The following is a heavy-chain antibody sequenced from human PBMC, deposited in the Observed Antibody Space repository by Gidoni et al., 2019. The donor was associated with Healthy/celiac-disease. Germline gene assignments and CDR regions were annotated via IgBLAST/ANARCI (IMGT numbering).Heavy chain of an antibody. D-gene: IGHD2-2*01. J-gene: IGHJ2*01. CDR1: GFTFTRYA. CDR3: AKGGPIVVVPAAASYWCFDL. V-gene: IGHV3-23*01. Sequence: EVQLLAPGGGVVQTGGYLRLSCAASGFTFTRYALSWVRQAPGKGLGWVSAIRGSGGGTYYSDSVRGRFTISRDNSKNTLYLEMTSLRAADTAVYYCAKGGPIVVVPAAASYWCFDLWGRGTLVTVSS. CDR2: IRGSGGGT.